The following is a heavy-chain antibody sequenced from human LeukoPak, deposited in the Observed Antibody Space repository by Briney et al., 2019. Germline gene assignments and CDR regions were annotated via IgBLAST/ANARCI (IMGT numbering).Heavy chain of an antibody. Sequence: SETLSLTCAVYGGSFSGYYWSWIRQPPGKGLEWIGEINHSGSTNYNPSLKSRVTISVDTSKNQLSLKLSSVTAADTAVYYCARVLYTYNAFDIWGQGTMVTVSS. CDR2: INHSGST. D-gene: IGHD2/OR15-2a*01. V-gene: IGHV4-34*01. CDR1: GGSFSGYY. J-gene: IGHJ3*02. CDR3: ARVLYTYNAFDI.